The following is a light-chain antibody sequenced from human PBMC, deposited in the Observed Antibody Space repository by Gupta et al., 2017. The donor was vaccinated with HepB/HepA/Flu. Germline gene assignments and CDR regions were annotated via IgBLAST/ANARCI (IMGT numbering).Light chain of an antibody. V-gene: IGKV3-11*01. Sequence: EMVLTHSPATLSLSQGERATLSCRASLSVGSQLAWYQQKPGQAPRLVISEASNRATGVPARFSGGGSGTDVTLTISSLESADFAVYYCRQRSNWPLTFGGGTKVEIK. CDR3: RQRSNWPLT. CDR1: LSVGSQ. CDR2: EAS. J-gene: IGKJ4*01.